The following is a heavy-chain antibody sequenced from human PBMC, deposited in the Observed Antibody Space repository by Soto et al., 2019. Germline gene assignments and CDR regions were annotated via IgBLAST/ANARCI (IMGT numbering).Heavy chain of an antibody. CDR1: ELSSSNHA. CDR2: ISGSDGGA. Sequence: EVHLLESGGGFVQPGGSLRLSCAASELSSSNHAMTWVRQAPGKGLEWVSGISGSDGGAYYADSVKGRFTISRDNSRSTLYLQMNSLRVEDTAVYYCASGGLHGYTNGGLSYFHSWGQGTLVTVSS. CDR3: ASGGLHGYTNGGLSYFHS. V-gene: IGHV3-23*01. D-gene: IGHD5-18*01. J-gene: IGHJ4*02.